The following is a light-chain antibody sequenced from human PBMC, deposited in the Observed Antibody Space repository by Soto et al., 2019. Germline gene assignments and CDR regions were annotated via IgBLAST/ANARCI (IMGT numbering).Light chain of an antibody. CDR2: GAS. Sequence: PGERVTLSCRASQSVSSSYLTWYQQKPGQAPRLLIYGASTRATGIPARFSGSGSGTEFTLTISSLQSEDFAVYYCQQRSNWPGTFGQGTKVDIK. CDR3: QQRSNWPGT. CDR1: QSVSSSY. V-gene: IGKV3D-20*02. J-gene: IGKJ2*01.